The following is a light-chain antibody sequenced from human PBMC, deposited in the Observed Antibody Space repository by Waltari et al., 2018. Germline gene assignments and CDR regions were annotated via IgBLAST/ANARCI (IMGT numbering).Light chain of an antibody. CDR3: QQYENVPPVT. CDR1: QDISTY. V-gene: IGKV1-33*01. J-gene: IGKJ3*01. Sequence: DIQMTQSPSSLSASVGDRVTITCQASQDISTYLNWYQQKPGKAPKLLIHDASKLETGVPSRFSGSGSGTDFTFTINSLQPEDSATYYCQQYENVPPVTFVPGTKVDV. CDR2: DAS.